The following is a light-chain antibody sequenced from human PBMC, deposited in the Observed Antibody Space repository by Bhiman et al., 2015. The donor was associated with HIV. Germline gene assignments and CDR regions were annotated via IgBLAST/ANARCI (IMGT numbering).Light chain of an antibody. CDR1: KLGDKY. CDR2: QDN. CDR3: QAWDSSTVV. Sequence: SYELTQPPSVSVSPGQTASIPCSGDKLGDKYASWYQQKPGQSPVLVIYQDNKRPSGIPERFSGSNSGNTATLTISGTQALDEADYYCQAWDSSTVVFGRGTKLTVL. J-gene: IGLJ2*01. V-gene: IGLV3-1*01.